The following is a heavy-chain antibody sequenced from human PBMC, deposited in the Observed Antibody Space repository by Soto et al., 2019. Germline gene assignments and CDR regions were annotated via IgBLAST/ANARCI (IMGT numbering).Heavy chain of an antibody. D-gene: IGHD5-12*01. CDR3: ARGSLSTLATIPDI. V-gene: IGHV3-30*04. J-gene: IGHJ3*02. CDR2: IHHDETYK. Sequence: QVRLVESGGGGVQPERSLRLSCVASGLTFSSYPMHWVRQAPDKVLEWVALIHHDETYKYHADSVKGRFTISRDNSKNTVYLQMNSLTPEDTAVDSFARGSLSTLATIPDIWGQGTMVIVSS. CDR1: GLTFSSYP.